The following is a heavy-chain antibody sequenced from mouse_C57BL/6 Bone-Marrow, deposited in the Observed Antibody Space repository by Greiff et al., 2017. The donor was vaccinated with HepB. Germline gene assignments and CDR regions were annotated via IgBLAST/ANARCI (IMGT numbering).Heavy chain of an antibody. J-gene: IGHJ4*01. Sequence: EVKVVESGGGLVQPGGSLKLSCAASGFTFSDYYMYWVRQTPEKRLEWVAYISNGGGSTYYPDTVKGRFTISRDNAKNTLYLQMSRLKSEDTAMYYCARHPDYYGSPYAMDYWGQGTSVTVSS. CDR1: GFTFSDYY. D-gene: IGHD1-1*01. V-gene: IGHV5-12*01. CDR3: ARHPDYYGSPYAMDY. CDR2: ISNGGGST.